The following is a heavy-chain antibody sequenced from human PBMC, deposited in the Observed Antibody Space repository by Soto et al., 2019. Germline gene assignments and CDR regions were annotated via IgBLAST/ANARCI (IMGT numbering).Heavy chain of an antibody. CDR3: AKIGTYLRMDV. V-gene: IGHV3-48*01. J-gene: IGHJ6*02. D-gene: IGHD3-10*01. CDR2: ISSGSGTT. Sequence: EVQLVESGGGLVQPGGSLRLSCAVSGFTFSSYSMNWVRQAPGKGLEWVSYISSGSGTTYYADSVKGRFSISRDNANNSLYLQMKSLRVEDKAVYYGAKIGTYLRMDVWGQGTTVTVSS. CDR1: GFTFSSYS.